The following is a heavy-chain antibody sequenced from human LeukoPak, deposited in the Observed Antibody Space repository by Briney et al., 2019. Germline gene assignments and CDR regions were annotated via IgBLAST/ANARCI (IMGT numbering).Heavy chain of an antibody. V-gene: IGHV4-31*03. D-gene: IGHD3-10*01. CDR3: ASLDSRGYDAFDI. J-gene: IGHJ3*02. CDR2: IYYSGST. Sequence: SQTLSLTCTVSGGSISSGGYYWSWIRQHPGKRLEWIGYIYYSGSTYYNPSLKSRVTISVDTSKNQFSLKLSSVTAADTAVYYFASLDSRGYDAFDIWGQGTMVTVSS. CDR1: GGSISSGGYY.